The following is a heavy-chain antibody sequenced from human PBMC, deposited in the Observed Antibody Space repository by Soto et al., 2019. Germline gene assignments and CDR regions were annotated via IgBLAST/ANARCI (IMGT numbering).Heavy chain of an antibody. Sequence: WGSLRLSCAASGFTFSSYSMNWVRQAPGKGLEWVSYISSSSRTTYYADSVKGRFTISRDNSKNTLYLQMNSLRAEDTAVYYCAKKDGVAVRHYYYGMDVWGQGTTVTVSS. CDR2: ISSSSRTT. V-gene: IGHV3-48*01. CDR1: GFTFSSYS. J-gene: IGHJ6*02. CDR3: AKKDGVAVRHYYYGMDV. D-gene: IGHD6-19*01.